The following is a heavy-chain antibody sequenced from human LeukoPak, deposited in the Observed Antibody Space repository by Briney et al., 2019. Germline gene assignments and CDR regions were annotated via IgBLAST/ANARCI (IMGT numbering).Heavy chain of an antibody. CDR1: GFTFDDYA. J-gene: IGHJ4*02. D-gene: IGHD1-26*01. CDR3: AKASSGSYYSLDY. Sequence: GRSLRLSCAASGFTFDDYAMHWVRHAPGKGLEWVSGISWNSGSIGYADSVKGRFTISRDNAKNSLYLQMNSLRAEDTALYYCAKASSGSYYSLDYWGQGTLVTVSS. CDR2: ISWNSGSI. V-gene: IGHV3-9*01.